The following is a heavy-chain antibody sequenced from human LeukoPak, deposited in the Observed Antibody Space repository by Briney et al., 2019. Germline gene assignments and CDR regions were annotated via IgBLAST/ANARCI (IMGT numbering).Heavy chain of an antibody. V-gene: IGHV3-21*01. Sequence: TGGSLRLSCAASGFTFSSYSINWVRQAPGKGREWFSFISSSSSYIYYADSVKGRFTISRDNAKNSLYLQMNSLRAEDTAVYYCARDGHSSWDFDYSGQGTLVTVSS. D-gene: IGHD2-2*01. CDR3: ARDGHSSWDFDY. CDR1: GFTFSSYS. J-gene: IGHJ4*02. CDR2: ISSSSSYI.